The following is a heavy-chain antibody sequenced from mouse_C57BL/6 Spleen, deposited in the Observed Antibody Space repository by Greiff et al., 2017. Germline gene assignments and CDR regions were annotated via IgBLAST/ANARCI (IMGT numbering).Heavy chain of an antibody. Sequence: EVKVIESGGGLVKPGGSLKLSCAASGFTFSDYGMHWVRQAPEKGLEWVAYISSGSSTIYYADTVKGRFTISRDNAKNTLFLQMTSLRSEDTAMXYCARQLGHGFFFDYWGQGTTLTVSS. CDR3: ARQLGHGFFFDY. J-gene: IGHJ2*01. D-gene: IGHD4-1*02. CDR2: ISSGSSTI. CDR1: GFTFSDYG. V-gene: IGHV5-17*01.